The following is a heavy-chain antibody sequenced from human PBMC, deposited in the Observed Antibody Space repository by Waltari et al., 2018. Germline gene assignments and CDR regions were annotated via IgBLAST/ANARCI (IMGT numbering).Heavy chain of an antibody. V-gene: IGHV1-18*01. J-gene: IGHJ4*02. CDR2: ISAYNGNT. D-gene: IGHD4-17*01. CDR1: GYTFTSYG. Sequence: QVQLVQSGAEVQNPGASVKVSCKASGYTFTSYGVSWVRQAPGQGLELMAWISAYNGNTHYAQKFQGRVTITTDTSTSTAYMELRSLRSDDTAVYYCARDTVTTSSVGSPDYWGQGTLVTVSS. CDR3: ARDTVTTSSVGSPDY.